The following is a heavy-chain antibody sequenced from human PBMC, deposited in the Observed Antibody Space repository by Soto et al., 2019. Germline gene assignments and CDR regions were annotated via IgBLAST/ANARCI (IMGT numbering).Heavy chain of an antibody. CDR1: GGSLSRNY. Sequence: SETLSLTCAVYGGSLSRNYWGWIRQPPGKGLEWIGETHHSGSTAYNPSLKSRVTISVDTSRNQFSLKLNSVTAADTAVYYCARTTAAIHLNYWSQGTLVTVSS. CDR3: ARTTAAIHLNY. V-gene: IGHV4-34*01. J-gene: IGHJ4*02. D-gene: IGHD2-21*02. CDR2: THHSGST.